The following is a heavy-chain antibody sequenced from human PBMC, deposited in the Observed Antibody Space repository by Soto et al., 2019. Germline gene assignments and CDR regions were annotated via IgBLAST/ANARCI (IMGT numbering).Heavy chain of an antibody. CDR2: IYHSGST. J-gene: IGHJ6*02. D-gene: IGHD3-10*01. V-gene: IGHV4-4*02. CDR3: ARVSSTYGSGSWDYYYYGMDV. Sequence: PSETLSLTCAVSGGSIISSNWWSWVRQPPGKGLEWIGEIYHSGSTNYNPFLKSRVTISVDKSKNQFSLKLSSVTAADTAVYYCARVSSTYGSGSWDYYYYGMDVWGQGTTVTVSS. CDR1: GGSIISSNW.